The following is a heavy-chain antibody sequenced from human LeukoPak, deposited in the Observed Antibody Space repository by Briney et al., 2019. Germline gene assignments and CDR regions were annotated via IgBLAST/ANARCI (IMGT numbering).Heavy chain of an antibody. CDR1: GGTFSSYA. CDR3: ARRAPYYYDSDY. J-gene: IGHJ4*02. V-gene: IGHV1-69*04. D-gene: IGHD3-22*01. CDR2: IIPILGIG. Sequence: SVKVSCKASGGTFSSYAISWVRQAPGQGLEWMGRIIPILGIGNYAQKFQGRVTITADKSTSTAYMELSSLRSEDTAVYYCARRAPYYYDSDYWGQGTLVTVSS.